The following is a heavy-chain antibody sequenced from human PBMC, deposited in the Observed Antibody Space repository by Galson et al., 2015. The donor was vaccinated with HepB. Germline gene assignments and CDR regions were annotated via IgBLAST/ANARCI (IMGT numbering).Heavy chain of an antibody. J-gene: IGHJ4*02. Sequence: SLRLSCAASGFAFSASSMNWVRQVPGKGLEWVSSISSSSNYVYYIDSVKGRFTSSRDNAKKSLFLQMDSLRVEDTAVYYCARDKYDSGWSSRGKPLDYWGQGTLVTVSP. D-gene: IGHD6-13*01. CDR1: GFAFSASS. CDR2: ISSSSNYV. V-gene: IGHV3-21*01. CDR3: ARDKYDSGWSSRGKPLDY.